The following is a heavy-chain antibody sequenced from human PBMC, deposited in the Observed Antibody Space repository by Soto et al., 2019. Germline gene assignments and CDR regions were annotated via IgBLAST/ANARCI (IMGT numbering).Heavy chain of an antibody. Sequence: QVQLQQWGAGLLKPSETLSLTCAVYGGSFSGYYWSWIRQPPGKGLEWIGEINHSGSTNYNPSLKSRVTISVDTSKTQFSLRLSSVTAADTAVYYCARGANRYGGYDQRFDYWGQGTLVTVSS. CDR1: GGSFSGYY. D-gene: IGHD5-12*01. CDR2: INHSGST. J-gene: IGHJ4*02. CDR3: ARGANRYGGYDQRFDY. V-gene: IGHV4-34*01.